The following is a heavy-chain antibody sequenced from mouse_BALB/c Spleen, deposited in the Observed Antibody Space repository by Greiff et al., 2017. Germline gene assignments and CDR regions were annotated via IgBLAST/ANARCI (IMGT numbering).Heavy chain of an antibody. V-gene: IGHV5-17*02. J-gene: IGHJ4*01. Sequence: EVHLVESGGGLVQPGGSRKLSCAASGFTFSSFGMHWVRQAPEKGLEWVAYISSGSSTIYYADTVKGRFTISRDNPKNTLFLQMTSLRSEDTAMYYCAREGRLRPYAMDYWGQGTSVTVSS. CDR1: GFTFSSFG. D-gene: IGHD2-2*01. CDR2: ISSGSSTI. CDR3: AREGRLRPYAMDY.